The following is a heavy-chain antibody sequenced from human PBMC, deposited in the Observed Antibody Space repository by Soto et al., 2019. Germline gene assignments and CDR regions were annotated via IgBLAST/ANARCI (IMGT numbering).Heavy chain of an antibody. CDR1: GFTFSGSA. CDR3: TLGGGYCSGGSCYRARDYFDY. J-gene: IGHJ4*02. CDR2: IRSKANSYAT. D-gene: IGHD2-15*01. Sequence: GGSLRLSCAASGFTFSGSAMHWVRQASGKGLEWVGRIRSKANSYATAYAASVKGRFTISRDDSKNTAYLQMNSLKTEDTAVYYCTLGGGYCSGGSCYRARDYFDYWGQGTLVTVSS. V-gene: IGHV3-73*01.